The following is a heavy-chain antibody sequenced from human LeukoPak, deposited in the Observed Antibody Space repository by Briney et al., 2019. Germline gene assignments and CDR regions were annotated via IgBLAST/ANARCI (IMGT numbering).Heavy chain of an antibody. Sequence: GTPLHISCKSPAPTFANAWSGWSRRLPGKGWEWMGIIIASGANTKYSPSFQGQVTISDAKSISTAYLQWSSLQASDTAMYYCAWTQNGNYRCDYWGQGTVVTVSA. J-gene: IGHJ4*02. D-gene: IGHD1-7*01. CDR3: AWTQNGNYRCDY. CDR1: APTFANAW. CDR2: IIASGANT. V-gene: IGHV5-51*02.